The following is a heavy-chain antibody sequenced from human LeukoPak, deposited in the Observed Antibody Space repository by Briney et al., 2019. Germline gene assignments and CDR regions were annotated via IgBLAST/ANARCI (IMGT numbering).Heavy chain of an antibody. CDR3: ARDRGTTSSAGYYFDY. V-gene: IGHV3-33*01. J-gene: IGHJ4*02. Sequence: GGSLRLSCAASGFTFSQFGMHWVRQAPGKGLEWVAIIWYDGSEKFYGDSVKGRFTISRDNSKNTLYLQINSLRAEGTAVYYCARDRGTTSSAGYYFDYWGQGTLVTVSS. CDR2: IWYDGSEK. CDR1: GFTFSQFG. D-gene: IGHD6-6*01.